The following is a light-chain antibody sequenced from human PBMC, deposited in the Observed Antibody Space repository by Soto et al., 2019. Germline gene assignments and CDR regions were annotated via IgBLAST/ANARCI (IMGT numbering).Light chain of an antibody. Sequence: QSVLTQPPSVSGAPGQRVTISGTGSSSNIGAGHDVHWYQQLPGTAPKLLIYANKNRPAGVPDRFSASKSGTSASLAITGLQAEDEADYYCQSYDTSPSGYVFGTGTKVTVL. CDR1: SSNIGAGHD. CDR2: ANK. J-gene: IGLJ1*01. CDR3: QSYDTSPSGYV. V-gene: IGLV1-40*01.